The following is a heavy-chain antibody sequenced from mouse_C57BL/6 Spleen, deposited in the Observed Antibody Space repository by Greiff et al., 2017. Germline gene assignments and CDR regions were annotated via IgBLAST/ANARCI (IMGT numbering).Heavy chain of an antibody. V-gene: IGHV1-39*01. CDR3: ARRYYGSSYDWYFDV. Sequence: VQLKESGPELVKPGASVKISCKASGYSFTDYNMNWVKQSNGKSLEWIGVINPNYGTTSYNQKFKGKATLTVDQSSSTAYMQLNSLTSEDSAVYYCARRYYGSSYDWYFDVWGTGTTVTVSS. CDR1: GYSFTDYN. D-gene: IGHD1-1*01. J-gene: IGHJ1*03. CDR2: INPNYGTT.